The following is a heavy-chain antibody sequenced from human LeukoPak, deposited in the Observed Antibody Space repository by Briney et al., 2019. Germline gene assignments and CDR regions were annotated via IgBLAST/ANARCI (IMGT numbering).Heavy chain of an antibody. CDR1: GYTFTGYY. CDR3: ARDERYYDSSGYPS. CDR2: INPNNGNT. V-gene: IGHV1-18*04. J-gene: IGHJ3*01. Sequence: GASVKVSCKASGYTFTGYYMHWVRQAPGQGLEWMGWINPNNGNTNYAQKLQGRVTMTTDTSTSTAYMELRSLRSDDTAVYYCARDERYYDSSGYPSWGQGTMVTVSS. D-gene: IGHD3-22*01.